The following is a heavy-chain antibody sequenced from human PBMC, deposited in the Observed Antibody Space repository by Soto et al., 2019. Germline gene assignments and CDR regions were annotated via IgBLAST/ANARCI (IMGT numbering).Heavy chain of an antibody. CDR3: ARSPTSTDAFDI. D-gene: IGHD3-16*01. J-gene: IGHJ3*02. CDR2: IIPILGIA. V-gene: IGHV1-69*02. Sequence: SVKVSCKASGGTFSSYTISWVRQAPGQGLEWMGRIIPILGIANYAQKFQGRVTITADKSTSTAYMELSSLRSEDTAVYYCARSPTSTDAFDIWGQGTMVTVSS. CDR1: GGTFSSYT.